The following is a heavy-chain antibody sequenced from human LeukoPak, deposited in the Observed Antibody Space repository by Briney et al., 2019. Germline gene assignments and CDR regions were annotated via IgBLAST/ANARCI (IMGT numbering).Heavy chain of an antibody. CDR1: GGSISSSSYY. Sequence: SETLSLTCTVSGGSISSSSYYWGWIRQPPGKGLEWIGSIYYSGSTYYNPSLKSRVTISVDMSKNQFSLKLSSVTAADTAVYYCARHGVAVAGFFDYWGQGTLVTVSS. CDR2: IYYSGST. V-gene: IGHV4-39*01. D-gene: IGHD6-19*01. J-gene: IGHJ4*02. CDR3: ARHGVAVAGFFDY.